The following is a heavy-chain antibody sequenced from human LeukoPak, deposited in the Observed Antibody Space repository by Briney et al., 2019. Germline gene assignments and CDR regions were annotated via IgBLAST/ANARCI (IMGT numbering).Heavy chain of an antibody. D-gene: IGHD4-17*01. CDR3: ARESYGDQEWYFDL. Sequence: SETLSLTCSVSPGSIGGYYWSWFRQPPGKGLEWIGYVFYTGETDYNRSLRSRGTISVDASKNQVSLRLTSVTAADTAVYYCARESYGDQEWYFDLWGRGTLVTVSS. J-gene: IGHJ2*01. V-gene: IGHV4-4*08. CDR2: VFYTGET. CDR1: PGSIGGYY.